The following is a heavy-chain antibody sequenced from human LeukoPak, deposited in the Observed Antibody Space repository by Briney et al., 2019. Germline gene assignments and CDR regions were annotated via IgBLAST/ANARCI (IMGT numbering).Heavy chain of an antibody. CDR2: IYSGGST. CDR3: ARGSSRNVDTAMGVSYPFDY. CDR1: GFTVSSNY. V-gene: IGHV3-53*04. D-gene: IGHD5-18*01. Sequence: GGSLRLSCAASGFTVSSNYMSWVRQAPGKGLEWVSVIYSGGSTYYADSVKGRFTISRHNSKNTLYLQMNSLRAEDTAVYYCARGSSRNVDTAMGVSYPFDYWGQGTLVTVSS. J-gene: IGHJ4*02.